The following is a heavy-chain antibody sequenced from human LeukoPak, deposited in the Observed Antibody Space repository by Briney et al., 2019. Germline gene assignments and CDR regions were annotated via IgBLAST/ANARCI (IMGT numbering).Heavy chain of an antibody. J-gene: IGHJ5*02. D-gene: IGHD3-3*01. CDR2: INPNSGGT. CDR3: ARVPEVVIIGENWFDP. Sequence: PGASVKVSCKASGYTFTGYYMHWVRQAPGQGLEWMGWINPNSGGTNYAQKFQGRVTMTRDTSISTAYMELSRLRSDDTAVYYCARVPEVVIIGENWFDPWGQGTLVTVSS. V-gene: IGHV1-2*02. CDR1: GYTFTGYY.